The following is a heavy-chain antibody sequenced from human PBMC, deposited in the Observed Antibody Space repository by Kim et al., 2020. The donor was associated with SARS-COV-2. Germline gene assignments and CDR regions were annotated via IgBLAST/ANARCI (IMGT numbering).Heavy chain of an antibody. V-gene: IGHV3-48*03. Sequence: AGSLRLSCAASGFTFSSYEMNWVRQAPGKGLEWVSYISSSGSTIYYADSVKGRFTISRDNAKNSLYLQMNSLRAEDTAVYYCARDAHLGAEEDYYYGMDVWGQGTTVTVSS. J-gene: IGHJ6*02. CDR3: ARDAHLGAEEDYYYGMDV. CDR2: ISSSGSTI. D-gene: IGHD1-26*01. CDR1: GFTFSSYE.